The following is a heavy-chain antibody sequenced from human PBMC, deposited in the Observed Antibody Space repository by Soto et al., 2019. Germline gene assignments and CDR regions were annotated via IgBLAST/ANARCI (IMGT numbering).Heavy chain of an antibody. CDR2: VYSGGAT. CDR1: GFSVSRNY. V-gene: IGHV3-53*02. Sequence: QLVETGGGLIQSGTSLTLSCAASGFSVSRNYMTWVRQAPGKGLEWVSFVYSGGATFYADSVKGRFILSRDDSQNTMYLQMNNLRAEDTAVYYCARVPGRLWGRGTLVTVAS. D-gene: IGHD3-10*01. CDR3: ARVPGRL. J-gene: IGHJ4*02.